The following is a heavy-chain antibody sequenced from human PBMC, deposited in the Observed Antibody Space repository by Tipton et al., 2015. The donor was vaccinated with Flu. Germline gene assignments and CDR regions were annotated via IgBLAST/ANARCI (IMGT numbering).Heavy chain of an antibody. J-gene: IGHJ4*02. V-gene: IGHV4-59*12. CDR3: ARGQEYSGWRYFDY. Sequence: TLSLTCTVSGGSISSYYWRWIRQPPGKGLEWIGYIYYSGSTNYNPSLKSRVTMSVDTSKNQFSLKLSSMTAADTAVYYCARGQEYSGWRYFDYWGQGTLVTVSS. CDR1: GGSISSYY. CDR2: IYYSGST. D-gene: IGHD6-19*01.